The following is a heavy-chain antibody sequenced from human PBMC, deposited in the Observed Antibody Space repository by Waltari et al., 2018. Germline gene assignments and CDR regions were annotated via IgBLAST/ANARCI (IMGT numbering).Heavy chain of an antibody. CDR3: ARESGPLVGATTGGFDY. V-gene: IGHV4-39*07. D-gene: IGHD1-26*01. CDR1: GGSISSSSYY. J-gene: IGHJ4*02. CDR2: IYYSGST. Sequence: QLQLQESGPGLVKPSETLSLTCTVSGGSISSSSYYWGWIRQPPGKGLEWIGSIYYSGSTYYNPALKSRVTISVDTSKNQFSLKLSSVTAADTAVYYCARESGPLVGATTGGFDYWGQGTLVTVSS.